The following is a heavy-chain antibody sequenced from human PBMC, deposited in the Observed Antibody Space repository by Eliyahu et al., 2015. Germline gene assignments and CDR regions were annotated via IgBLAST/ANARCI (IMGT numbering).Heavy chain of an antibody. D-gene: IGHD3-16*01. CDR1: GFAFSGSA. V-gene: IGHV3-73*01. Sequence: ASGFAFSGSAIHWVRQASGKGLEWIGRIRSKPNRYATAYAASVKGRFNISRDDSKNTAYLEMNSLKTEDTALDYCSREGGRLGWGQGTLVSVSS. CDR3: SREGGRLG. J-gene: IGHJ4*02. CDR2: IRSKPNRYAT.